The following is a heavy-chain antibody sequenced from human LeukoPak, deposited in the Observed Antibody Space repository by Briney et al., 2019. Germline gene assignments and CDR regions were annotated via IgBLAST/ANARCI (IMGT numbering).Heavy chain of an antibody. CDR2: ISSSGSTI. CDR1: GFTFSDYY. D-gene: IGHD3-22*01. V-gene: IGHV3-11*04. Sequence: GGSLRLSCAASGFTFSDYYMSWIRQAPGKGLEWVSYISSSGSTIYYADSVKGRFTISRDNAKNSLYLLMNSLRAEDTAVYYCASDLLDYYDSSGYYPLALALDIWGQGTMVTVSS. J-gene: IGHJ3*02. CDR3: ASDLLDYYDSSGYYPLALALDI.